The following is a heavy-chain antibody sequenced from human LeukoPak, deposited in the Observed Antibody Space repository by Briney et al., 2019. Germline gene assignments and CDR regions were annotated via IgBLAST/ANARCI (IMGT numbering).Heavy chain of an antibody. Sequence: GASVKVSCKASGYTFTSYYMHWVRQAPGQGLEWMGVINPSGGNTNYAQKFQGRVTMTRDTSRSTVYMELSSLRSEDTAVYYCARDSVVTKGWLDPWGQGTLVTVSS. CDR3: ARDSVVTKGWLDP. V-gene: IGHV1-46*01. D-gene: IGHD3-22*01. J-gene: IGHJ5*02. CDR2: INPSGGNT. CDR1: GYTFTSYY.